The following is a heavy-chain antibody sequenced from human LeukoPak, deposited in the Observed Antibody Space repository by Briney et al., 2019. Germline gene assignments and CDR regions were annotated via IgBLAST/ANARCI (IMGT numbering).Heavy chain of an antibody. J-gene: IGHJ6*03. CDR2: IYVTGST. CDR1: GGSIGTYY. Sequence: PSETLSLTCIVSGGSIGTYYWSWIRQSPGKGLEWIGYIYVTGSTRYNPYLQSRVTISVDTSRNQFFLKTSSVTAADTAVYYCARHIGGGIEDMDVWGTGTKVTVSS. CDR3: ARHIGGGIEDMDV. D-gene: IGHD3-16*02. V-gene: IGHV4-59*08.